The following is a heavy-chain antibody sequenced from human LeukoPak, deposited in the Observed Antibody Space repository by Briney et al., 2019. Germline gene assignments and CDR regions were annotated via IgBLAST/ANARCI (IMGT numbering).Heavy chain of an antibody. J-gene: IGHJ4*02. V-gene: IGHV4-59*01. CDR1: GGSISSYY. Sequence: SETLSLTCTVSGGSISSYYWSWIRQPPGKGLEWIGYIYYSGSTNYNPSLKSRVTISVDTSKNRFSLKLSSVTAADTAVYYCARGRPRSGYYPFDYWGQGTLVTVSS. CDR3: ARGRPRSGYYPFDY. D-gene: IGHD3-3*01. CDR2: IYYSGST.